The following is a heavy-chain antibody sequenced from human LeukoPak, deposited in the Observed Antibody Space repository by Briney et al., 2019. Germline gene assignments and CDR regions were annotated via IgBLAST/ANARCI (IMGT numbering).Heavy chain of an antibody. Sequence: PSETLSLTCAVYGASFSDYYWSWIRQPPGKGLGWIGEINHSGSTNYNPSLKSRVTISVDTSKNQFSLKLSSVTAADTAVYYCARLHSSSWYPFDYWGQGTLVTVSS. CDR2: INHSGST. CDR1: GASFSDYY. J-gene: IGHJ4*02. CDR3: ARLHSSSWYPFDY. D-gene: IGHD6-13*01. V-gene: IGHV4-34*01.